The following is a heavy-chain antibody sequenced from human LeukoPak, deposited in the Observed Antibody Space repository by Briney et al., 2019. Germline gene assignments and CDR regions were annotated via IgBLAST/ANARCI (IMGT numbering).Heavy chain of an antibody. CDR2: IKLDGSET. CDR3: ANGDGFDY. V-gene: IGHV3-7*01. Sequence: GGSLRLSCATSGFTFSTYWMSWVRQAPGKGLEWVANIKLDGSETYYADSVNGRYTIFRDNAKNSLYLQMDSLRVEDTAVYYCANGDGFDYWGQGTLVIVSS. D-gene: IGHD5-24*01. CDR1: GFTFSTYW. J-gene: IGHJ4*02.